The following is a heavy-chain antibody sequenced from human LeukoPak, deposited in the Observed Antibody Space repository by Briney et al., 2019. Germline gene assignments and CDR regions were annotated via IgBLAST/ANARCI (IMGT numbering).Heavy chain of an antibody. D-gene: IGHD2-2*01. CDR2: IYSGGST. CDR1: GFTVSSNY. CDR3: ARDEGYCSSTSCQNYYYYGMGV. V-gene: IGHV3-53*01. Sequence: GGSLRLSCAASGFTVSSNYMSSVRQAPGKGLEWVSVIYSGGSTYYADSVKGRFTISRDNSKNTLYLQMNSLRAEDTAVYYCARDEGYCSSTSCQNYYYYGMGVWGQGTTVTVSS. J-gene: IGHJ6*02.